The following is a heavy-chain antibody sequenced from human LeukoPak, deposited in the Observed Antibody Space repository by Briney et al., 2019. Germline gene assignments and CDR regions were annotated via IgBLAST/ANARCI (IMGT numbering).Heavy chain of an antibody. J-gene: IGHJ5*02. Sequence: SETLSLTCAVYGGSFSGYYWSWIRQPPGKGLEWIGEINHSGSTNYNPSLKSRVTISVDTSKNQFSLKLSSVTAADTAVYYCARGPGNYDSRGYYGEWFDPWGQGTLVTVSS. CDR2: INHSGST. V-gene: IGHV4-34*01. CDR3: ARGPGNYDSRGYYGEWFDP. CDR1: GGSFSGYY. D-gene: IGHD3-22*01.